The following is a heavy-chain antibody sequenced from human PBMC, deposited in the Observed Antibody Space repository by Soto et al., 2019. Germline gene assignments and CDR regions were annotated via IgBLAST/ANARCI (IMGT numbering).Heavy chain of an antibody. CDR1: GGSFSGYY. Sequence: SETLSLSCAVYGGSFSGYYWSWIRQPPGKGLEWIGEINHSGSTNCNPSLKSRVTISVDTSKNQFSLKLSSVTAADTAVYYCARLPFSSYYGMDVWAQGTTVTVS. CDR3: ARLPFSSYYGMDV. CDR2: INHSGST. D-gene: IGHD2-2*01. V-gene: IGHV4-34*01. J-gene: IGHJ6*02.